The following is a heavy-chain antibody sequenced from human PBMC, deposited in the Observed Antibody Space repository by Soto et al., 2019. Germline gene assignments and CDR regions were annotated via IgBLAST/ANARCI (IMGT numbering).Heavy chain of an antibody. D-gene: IGHD3-10*01. CDR3: ARVRGSGSYADYYYYGMDV. V-gene: IGHV1-8*01. CDR2: MNPNSGNT. CDR1: GYTFTSYD. J-gene: IGHJ6*02. Sequence: QVQLVQSGAEVKKPGASVKVSCKASGYTFTSYDINWVRQATGQGLEWMGWMNPNSGNTGYAQKXXGRVTMPRNTXXSXAXXALSSLRSEDTAVYYCARVRGSGSYADYYYYGMDVWGQGTTVTVSS.